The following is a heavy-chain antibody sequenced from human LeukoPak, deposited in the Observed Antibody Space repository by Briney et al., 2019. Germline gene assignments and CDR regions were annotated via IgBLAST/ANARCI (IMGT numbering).Heavy chain of an antibody. Sequence: RPLRLSCAASGFTFSSYWMHWVRQAPGKGLVWVSRINSDGRSTSYADSVKGRFTISRDNAKNTVYLQVNSLRAEDTAVYYCARVLGSQIDYWGQGTLVTVSS. J-gene: IGHJ4*02. CDR2: INSDGRST. V-gene: IGHV3-74*01. CDR1: GFTFSSYW. CDR3: ARVLGSQIDY. D-gene: IGHD3-10*01.